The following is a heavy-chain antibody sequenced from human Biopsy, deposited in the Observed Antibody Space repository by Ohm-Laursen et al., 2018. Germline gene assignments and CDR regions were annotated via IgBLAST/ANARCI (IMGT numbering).Heavy chain of an antibody. J-gene: IGHJ4*02. CDR1: GFAFNNYG. D-gene: IGHD5-18*01. Sequence: SLRLSCAASGFAFNNYGMQWVRQAPGKGLEWVAFIFYDGSNTYYADSAKGRFTISRDNAKNTLYLQMNSLRVEDTAVYYCAKAGRGYIDYWGQGTLVIVSS. CDR2: IFYDGSNT. V-gene: IGHV3-33*03. CDR3: AKAGRGYIDY.